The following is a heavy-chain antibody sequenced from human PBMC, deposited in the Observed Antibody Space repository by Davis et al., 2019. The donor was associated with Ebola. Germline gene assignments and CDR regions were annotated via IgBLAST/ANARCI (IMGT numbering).Heavy chain of an antibody. CDR3: ARAGCSVTTVTNNAFDI. CDR1: GYTFTSYW. Sequence: GESLKISCKGSGYTFTSYWIGWVRQMPGKGLQWMGIIYPGDSDTRYSPSFQGQVTISADKSITTAYLQWSSRKASETAMYYCARAGCSVTTVTNNAFDIWGQGTMVTVSS. CDR2: IYPGDSDT. D-gene: IGHD4-17*01. J-gene: IGHJ3*02. V-gene: IGHV5-51*01.